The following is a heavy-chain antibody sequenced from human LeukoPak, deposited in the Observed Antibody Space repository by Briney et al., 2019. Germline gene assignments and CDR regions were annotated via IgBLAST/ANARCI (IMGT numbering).Heavy chain of an antibody. J-gene: IGHJ5*02. CDR2: IIPIFGTA. CDR3: ARGDPRGSYWFDP. Sequence: ASVKVSCKASGGTFSSYAISWVRQAPGQGLEWMGGIIPIFGTANYAQKFQGRVTITADESTSTAYMELSSPRSEDTAVYYCARGDPRGSYWFDPWGQGTLVTVSS. V-gene: IGHV1-69*13. D-gene: IGHD2-21*01. CDR1: GGTFSSYA.